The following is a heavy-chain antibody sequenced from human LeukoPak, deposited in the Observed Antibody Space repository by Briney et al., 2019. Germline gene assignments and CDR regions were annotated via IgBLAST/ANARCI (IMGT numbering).Heavy chain of an antibody. CDR2: ISGSGGST. V-gene: IGHV3-23*01. CDR3: VRGNYDFWSGYHHDY. Sequence: SGGSLRLSCAASGFTFSSYAMSWVRQAPGKGLEWVSAISGSGGSTYYADSVKGRFTISRDNAKKSLYLQMNRLRAEDTAVYYCVRGNYDFWSGYHHDYWGQGTLVTVSS. CDR1: GFTFSSYA. D-gene: IGHD3-3*01. J-gene: IGHJ4*02.